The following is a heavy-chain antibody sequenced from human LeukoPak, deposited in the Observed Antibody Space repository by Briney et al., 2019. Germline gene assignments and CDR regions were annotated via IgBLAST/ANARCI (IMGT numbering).Heavy chain of an antibody. CDR2: IDRPAKSYAT. J-gene: IGHJ5*02. CDR3: TRDRGTYNWLDP. D-gene: IGHD1-26*01. CDR1: GFTLSDSA. V-gene: IGHV3-73*01. Sequence: GGSLRLSCAPSGFTLSDSAIHWVRQASGKGLEWVGLIDRPAKSYATAYGASVGGRFTISRDDSKNTAYLQMDSLKTEDTALYYCTRDRGTYNWLDPWGQGTLVTVSS.